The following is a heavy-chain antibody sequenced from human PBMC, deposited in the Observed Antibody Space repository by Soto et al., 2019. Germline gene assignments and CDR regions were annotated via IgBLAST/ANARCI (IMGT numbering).Heavy chain of an antibody. Sequence: SVKVSCKASGFTFTSSAVQWVRQARGQRLEWIGWIVVGSGNTNYAQKFQERVTITRDMSTSTAYMELSSLRSEDTAAYYCAADGSGSRNDYYFDYWGQGTQVTVSS. CDR2: IVVGSGNT. V-gene: IGHV1-58*01. D-gene: IGHD3-10*01. CDR3: AADGSGSRNDYYFDY. CDR1: GFTFTSSA. J-gene: IGHJ4*02.